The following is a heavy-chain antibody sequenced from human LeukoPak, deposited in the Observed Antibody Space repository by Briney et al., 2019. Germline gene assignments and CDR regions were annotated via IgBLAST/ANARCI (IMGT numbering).Heavy chain of an antibody. CDR2: IYYSGST. CDR1: GGSISSYY. Sequence: SETLSLTCTVSGGSISSYYWSWIRQPPGKGLEWIGYIYYSGSTNYNPSLKSRVTISVDTSKNQFSLKLSSVTAADTAVYYCAREGSSSWYDYWDQGTLVTVSS. J-gene: IGHJ4*02. D-gene: IGHD6-13*01. CDR3: AREGSSSWYDY. V-gene: IGHV4-59*12.